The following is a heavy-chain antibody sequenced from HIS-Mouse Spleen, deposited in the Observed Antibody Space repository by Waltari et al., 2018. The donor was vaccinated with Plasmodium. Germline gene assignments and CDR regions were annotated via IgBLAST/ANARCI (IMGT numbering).Heavy chain of an antibody. Sequence: EVQLVESGGGLVQPGGSLRLSCAASGFTFRSYWMSWVRQAPGKGLGWVANRKQDGSEKYYVDSVKGRFTISRDNAKNSLYLQMNSLRAEDTAVYYCASSWYWYFDLWGRGTLVTVSS. CDR3: ASSWYWYFDL. CDR1: GFTFRSYW. CDR2: RKQDGSEK. V-gene: IGHV3-7*01. J-gene: IGHJ2*01. D-gene: IGHD6-13*01.